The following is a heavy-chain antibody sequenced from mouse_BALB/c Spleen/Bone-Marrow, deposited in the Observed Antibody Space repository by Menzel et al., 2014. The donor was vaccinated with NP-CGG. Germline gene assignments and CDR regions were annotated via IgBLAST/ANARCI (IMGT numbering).Heavy chain of an antibody. V-gene: IGHV5-6-4*01. CDR2: ITSGGGYT. D-gene: IGHD2-3*01. J-gene: IGHJ4*01. CDR1: GFTFXSYT. CDR3: TRDLYDGYSYYAMDY. Sequence: EVKLMESGGGLVKPGGSLKLSCAASGFTFXSYTMSWVRQTPEKRLEWVATITSGGGYTYYPDSVKGRFTISRDNAKSTLYLQMSSLKSEDTAMYYCTRDLYDGYSYYAMDYWGQGTSVTVSS.